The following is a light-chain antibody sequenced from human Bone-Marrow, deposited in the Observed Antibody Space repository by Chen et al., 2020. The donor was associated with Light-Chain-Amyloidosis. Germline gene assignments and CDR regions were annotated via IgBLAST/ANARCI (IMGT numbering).Light chain of an antibody. CDR1: SSDVGGSNY. CDR3: CSYAGSNSFV. CDR2: DVT. V-gene: IGLV2-11*01. Sequence: QSALTQPRSVSGSPGQSVTISCTGTSSDVGGSNYVSWYQQHPGKAPKLMIYDVTKRPSGVPDRFSGSKSGNTASLTIAGLQAEDEADYYCCSYAGSNSFVFGTGTKVTVL. J-gene: IGLJ1*01.